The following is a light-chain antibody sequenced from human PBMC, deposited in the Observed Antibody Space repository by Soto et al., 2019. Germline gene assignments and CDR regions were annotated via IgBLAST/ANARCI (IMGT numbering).Light chain of an antibody. V-gene: IGKV3-15*01. CDR1: QSISSN. J-gene: IGKJ1*01. CDR3: QQYNNWPRT. Sequence: EIVMTQSPATLSVSPGERATLSCRASQSISSNLAWYQQKAGQAPRLLIYGASTRATGIPARFSGSGSGTDFTLTISSLPSEDFAVYYCQQYNNWPRTFGQGTKVEIK. CDR2: GAS.